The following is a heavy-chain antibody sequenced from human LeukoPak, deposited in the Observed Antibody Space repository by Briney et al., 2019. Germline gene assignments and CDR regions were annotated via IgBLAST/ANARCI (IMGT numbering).Heavy chain of an antibody. CDR2: ISAYNGKT. J-gene: IGHJ3*02. CDR1: GYTFTNYG. Sequence: ASVKVSCKASGYTFTNYGISWVRQAPGQGLEWMGWISAYNGKTDYAQKLQGRVTMTTDTSTSTGYMELRSLRSDDTAVYYCARDRNSGSYYSAFDIWGQGTMVTVSS. CDR3: ARDRNSGSYYSAFDI. V-gene: IGHV1-18*01. D-gene: IGHD1-26*01.